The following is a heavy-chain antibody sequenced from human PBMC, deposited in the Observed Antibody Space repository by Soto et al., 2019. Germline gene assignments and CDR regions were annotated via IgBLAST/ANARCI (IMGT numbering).Heavy chain of an antibody. Sequence: SVKVACKASGGTFSIYTISWVRQAPGQGLEWMGRIIPILGIANYAQKFQGRVTITADKSTSTAYMELSSLRSEDTAVYYCARPYCSSTSCPNYMDVWGKGTTVTVS. CDR2: IIPILGIA. CDR3: ARPYCSSTSCPNYMDV. CDR1: GGTFSIYT. V-gene: IGHV1-69*02. D-gene: IGHD2-2*01. J-gene: IGHJ6*03.